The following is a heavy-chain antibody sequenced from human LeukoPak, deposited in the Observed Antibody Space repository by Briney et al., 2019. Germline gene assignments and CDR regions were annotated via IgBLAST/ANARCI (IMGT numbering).Heavy chain of an antibody. Sequence: GGSLRLSCAVSGFTFSSYWMHWVRQAPGKGLVRVSRINSDGSSTSYADSVKGRFTISRDNAKNTLCLQMNSLRAEDTAVYYCAILAVAGPQGPWGQGTLVTVSS. CDR2: INSDGSST. D-gene: IGHD6-19*01. J-gene: IGHJ5*02. CDR3: AILAVAGPQGP. CDR1: GFTFSSYW. V-gene: IGHV3-74*01.